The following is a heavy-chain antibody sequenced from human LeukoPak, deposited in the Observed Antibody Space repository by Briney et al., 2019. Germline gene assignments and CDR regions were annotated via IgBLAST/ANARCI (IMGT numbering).Heavy chain of an antibody. Sequence: PSETLSLTCTVSGGSISSYYWSWIRQPAGKGLEWIGRIYTSGSTNYNPSLKSRVTMSVDTSKNQFSLKLSSVTAADTAVYYCARDNYYYDSSGFPNWFDPWGQGTLVTVSS. V-gene: IGHV4-4*07. CDR2: IYTSGST. J-gene: IGHJ5*02. CDR3: ARDNYYYDSSGFPNWFDP. D-gene: IGHD3-22*01. CDR1: GGSISSYY.